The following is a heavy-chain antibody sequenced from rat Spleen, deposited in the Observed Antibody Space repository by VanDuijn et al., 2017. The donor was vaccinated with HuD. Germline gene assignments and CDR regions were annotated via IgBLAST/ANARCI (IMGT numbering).Heavy chain of an antibody. V-gene: IGHV2-15*01. CDR2: IWNGGNT. J-gene: IGHJ3*01. Sequence: QVQLKESGPGLVQPSQTLSLTCTVSGFSLTNFGVSWVRQPPGKGLEWIGAIWNGGNTDYNSTLKSRLSISRDTSKSQVFLKMNSLQTEDTAIYFCTRSYGGYTQHWFAYWGQGTLVPVSS. CDR1: GFSLTNFG. D-gene: IGHD1-11*01. CDR3: TRSYGGYTQHWFAY.